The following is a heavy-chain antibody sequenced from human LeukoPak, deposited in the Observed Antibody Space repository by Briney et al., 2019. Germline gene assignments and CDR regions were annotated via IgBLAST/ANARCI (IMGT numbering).Heavy chain of an antibody. CDR3: ARGYVGAYYYDSSGYSHYYYMDV. CDR1: GYTFTSYG. CDR2: ISAYNGNT. D-gene: IGHD3-22*01. J-gene: IGHJ6*03. Sequence: ASVKVSCKASGYTFTSYGISWVQQAPGQGREWMGWISAYNGNTNYAQKLQGRVTMTTDTSTSTAYMELRSLRSDDTALYYCARGYVGAYYYDSSGYSHYYYMDVWGKGTTVTVSS. V-gene: IGHV1-18*01.